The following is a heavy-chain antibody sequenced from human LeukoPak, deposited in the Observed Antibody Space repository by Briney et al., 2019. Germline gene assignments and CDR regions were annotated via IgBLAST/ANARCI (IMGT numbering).Heavy chain of an antibody. D-gene: IGHD2-8*01. Sequence: PSETLSLTCAVYGGSFSGYYWSWIRQPPGKGLEWIGEINHSGSTNHNPSLKSRVTISVDTSKNQFSLKLSSVTAADTAVYYCARKWFFDYWGQGTLVTVSS. V-gene: IGHV4-34*01. CDR3: ARKWFFDY. CDR1: GGSFSGYY. CDR2: INHSGST. J-gene: IGHJ4*02.